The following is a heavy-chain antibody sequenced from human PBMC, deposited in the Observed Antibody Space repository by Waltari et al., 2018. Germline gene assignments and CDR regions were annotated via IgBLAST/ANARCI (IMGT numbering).Heavy chain of an antibody. D-gene: IGHD3-22*01. J-gene: IGHJ4*02. CDR2: IRYDGSNK. CDR1: GFSFSSYG. Sequence: QVQLVESGGGVVQPGGSLRLSCAASGFSFSSYGMHWVRQAPGKGLEWVAFIRYDGSNKYYADSVKGRFTISRDNSKNTLYLQMNSLRAEDTAVYYCAKTLGVITVSDYWGQGTLVTVSS. V-gene: IGHV3-30*02. CDR3: AKTLGVITVSDY.